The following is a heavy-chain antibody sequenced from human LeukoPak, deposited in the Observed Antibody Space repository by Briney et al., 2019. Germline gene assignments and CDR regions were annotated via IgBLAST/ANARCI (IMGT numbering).Heavy chain of an antibody. D-gene: IGHD3-22*01. CDR1: GGSFSGYY. CDR2: INHSGST. V-gene: IGHV4-34*01. CDR3: ARRRRYYYGSSADY. J-gene: IGHJ4*02. Sequence: SETLSLTCAVYGGSFSGYYWSWIRQPPGKGLEWIGEINHSGSTNYNPSLKSRVTISVDTSKNQFSLKLSSVTAADTAVYYCARRRRYYYGSSADYWGQGTLVTVSS.